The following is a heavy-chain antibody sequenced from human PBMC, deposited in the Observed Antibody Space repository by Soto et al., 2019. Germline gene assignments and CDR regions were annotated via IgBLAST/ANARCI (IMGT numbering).Heavy chain of an antibody. CDR3: AQRAGLQGNWNGGYFDF. CDR1: GFSLRTNGVG. Sequence: QITLKESGPTRVKPTQTLTLTCTFSGFSLRTNGVGLGWIRQPPGKALERLALIYWDDDKRYSPSLKSRLTITKDTSKDQVVLTRTNMDPVDTATYYCAQRAGLQGNWNGGYFDFWGQGALVTVSS. J-gene: IGHJ4*02. V-gene: IGHV2-5*02. CDR2: IYWDDDK. D-gene: IGHD1-1*01.